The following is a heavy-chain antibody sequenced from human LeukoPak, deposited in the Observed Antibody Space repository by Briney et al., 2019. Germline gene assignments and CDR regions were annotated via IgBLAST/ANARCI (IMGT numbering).Heavy chain of an antibody. CDR1: GFTFRDYY. D-gene: IGHD2-15*01. CDR3: ARDPTPRYCSGGSCYTHYGMDV. J-gene: IGHJ6*02. Sequence: GGSLRLSCAASGFTFRDYYTSWVRQAPGKGLEWVSHISSGGTAKYYADSVKGRLTISRDNAKNSLYLQMNSLRAEDTAVYYCARDPTPRYCSGGSCYTHYGMDVWGQGTTVTVSS. V-gene: IGHV3-11*04. CDR2: ISSGGTAK.